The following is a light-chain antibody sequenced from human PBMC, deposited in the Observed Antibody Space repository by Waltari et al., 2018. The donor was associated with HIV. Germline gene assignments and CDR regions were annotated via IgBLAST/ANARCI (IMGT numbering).Light chain of an antibody. V-gene: IGKV1-39*01. CDR2: GAS. J-gene: IGKJ2*02. CDR3: QQSHSPPRT. Sequence: DIQVTQSPSSLSAFVGDRVTITCRASQTISRHLNWYQQKPGEAPKLLIYGASSLQSGVPSRFSGSGSGIHFTLTISSLKPEDSATYYCQQSHSPPRTFGQGTKLEIK. CDR1: QTISRH.